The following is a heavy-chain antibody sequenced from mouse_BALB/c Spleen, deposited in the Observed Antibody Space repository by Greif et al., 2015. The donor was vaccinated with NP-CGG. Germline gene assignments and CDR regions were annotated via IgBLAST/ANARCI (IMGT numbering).Heavy chain of an antibody. CDR1: GYTFTSYW. CDR2: INPSNGRT. CDR3: AIYDGYYYYAMDY. D-gene: IGHD2-3*01. Sequence: QVQLKQSGAELVKPGASVKLSCKASGYTFTSYWMHWVKQRPGQGLEWIGEINPSNGRTNYNEKFKSKATLTVDKSSSTADMQLSSLTSEDSAVYYCAIYDGYYYYAMDYWGQGTSVTVSS. V-gene: IGHV1S81*02. J-gene: IGHJ4*01.